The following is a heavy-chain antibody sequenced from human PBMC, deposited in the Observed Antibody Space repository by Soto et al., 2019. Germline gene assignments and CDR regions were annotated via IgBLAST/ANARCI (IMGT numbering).Heavy chain of an antibody. D-gene: IGHD3-3*01. CDR3: ARTAQITIFGVVIMADWFDP. V-gene: IGHV4-34*01. J-gene: IGHJ5*02. Sequence: PSETLSLTCAVYGGSFSGYYWSWIRQPPGKGLEWIGEINHSGSTNYNPSLKSRVTISVDTSKNQFSLKLSSVTAADTAVYYCARTAQITIFGVVIMADWFDPWGQGTLVTVSS. CDR1: GGSFSGYY. CDR2: INHSGST.